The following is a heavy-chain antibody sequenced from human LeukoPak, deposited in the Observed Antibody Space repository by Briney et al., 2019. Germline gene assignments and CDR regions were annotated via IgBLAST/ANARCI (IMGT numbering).Heavy chain of an antibody. J-gene: IGHJ4*02. CDR2: ISSSSYI. D-gene: IGHD6-6*01. CDR3: ARTGSSSSSGPPGY. V-gene: IGHV3-21*01. Sequence: PGGSLRLSCAASGFTFSSYSMNWVRQAPGKGLEWVSSISSSSYIYYADSVKGRFTISRDNAKNSLYLQMNSLRAEDTAVYYCARTGSSSSSGPPGYWGQGTLVTVSS. CDR1: GFTFSSYS.